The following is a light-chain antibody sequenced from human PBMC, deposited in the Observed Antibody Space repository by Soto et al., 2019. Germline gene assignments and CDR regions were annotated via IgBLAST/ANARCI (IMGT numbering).Light chain of an antibody. J-gene: IGKJ1*01. V-gene: IGKV3-15*01. CDR2: GAS. CDR3: QQYNNWPPWT. Sequence: EIVMTQSPATLSVSPGERATLSCRASQSVSSNLAWYQQKPYQATRLLISGASTRATGTPARINGSGSGTKFTLKISSMQSEDFAVYYCQQYNNWPPWTSGQGSKAEIK. CDR1: QSVSSN.